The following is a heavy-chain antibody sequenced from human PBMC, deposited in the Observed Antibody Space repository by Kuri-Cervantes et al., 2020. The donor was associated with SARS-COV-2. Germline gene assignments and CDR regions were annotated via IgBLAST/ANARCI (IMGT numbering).Heavy chain of an antibody. CDR1: GFTFSSYA. V-gene: IGHV3-30-3*01. CDR3: ARGVAARPRQLLDY. CDR2: ISYDGSNK. Sequence: GESLKISCAASGFTFSSYAMHWVRQAPGKGLEWVAVISYDGSNKYYADSVKGRFTISRDNSKNTLYLQMNSLRAEDTAVYYCARGVAARPRQLLDYWGQGTLVTVSS. D-gene: IGHD6-6*01. J-gene: IGHJ4*02.